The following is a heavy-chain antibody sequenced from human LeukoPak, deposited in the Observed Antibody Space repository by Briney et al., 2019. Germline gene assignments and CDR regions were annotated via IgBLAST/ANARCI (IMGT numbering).Heavy chain of an antibody. CDR3: ARDQIAATDDFDY. CDR1: GYTFTGYY. D-gene: IGHD6-13*01. CDR2: INPNSGGT. J-gene: IGHJ4*02. V-gene: IGHV1-2*02. Sequence: ASVKVSCKASGYTFTGYYMHWVRQAPGQGLEWMGWINPNSGGTNYAQKFQGRVTMTGDTSISTAYMELSGLRSDDTAVYYCARDQIAATDDFDYWGQGTLVTVSS.